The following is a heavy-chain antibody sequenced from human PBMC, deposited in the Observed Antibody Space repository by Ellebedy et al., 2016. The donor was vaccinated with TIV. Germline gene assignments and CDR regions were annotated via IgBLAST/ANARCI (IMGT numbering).Heavy chain of an antibody. CDR3: ARDMVQGMVFIYLWFDI. J-gene: IGHJ5*02. CDR2: ISAYTGDT. CDR1: GYSFKNYG. V-gene: IGHV1-18*01. Sequence: ASVKVSCKASGYSFKNYGISWLRQAPGQGPEWMGWISAYTGDTNFAQKFQGRVTMTTDTSTDTAYMELRNLRSDDTAVYYCARDMVQGMVFIYLWFDIWGQGTLVTVSS. D-gene: IGHD2-8*01.